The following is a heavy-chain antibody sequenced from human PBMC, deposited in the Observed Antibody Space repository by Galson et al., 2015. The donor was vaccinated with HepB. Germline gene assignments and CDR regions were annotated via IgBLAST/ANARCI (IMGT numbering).Heavy chain of an antibody. CDR3: ARQEISSGWYVGGFADY. V-gene: IGHV1-18*04. J-gene: IGHJ4*02. Sequence: SVKVSCKASGYTFTSYGISWVRQAPGQGLEWMGWISAYNGNTNYAQKLQGRVTMTTDTSTSTAYMELRSLRSDDTAVYYCARQEISSGWYVGGFADYWGQGTLVTVSS. CDR1: GYTFTSYG. CDR2: ISAYNGNT. D-gene: IGHD6-19*01.